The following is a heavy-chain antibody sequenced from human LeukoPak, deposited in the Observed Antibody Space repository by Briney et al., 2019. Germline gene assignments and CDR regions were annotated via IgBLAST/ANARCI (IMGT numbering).Heavy chain of an antibody. Sequence: PGGSLRLSCAASGFTFSSYAVHWVRQAPGKGLEWVAVISYDGSNKYYADSVKGRFSISRDNSENTLHLQMNSLRAEDTAVYYCAKDKFSPFDYWGQGTLVTVSS. CDR2: ISYDGSNK. J-gene: IGHJ4*02. CDR3: AKDKFSPFDY. V-gene: IGHV3-30*04. CDR1: GFTFSSYA.